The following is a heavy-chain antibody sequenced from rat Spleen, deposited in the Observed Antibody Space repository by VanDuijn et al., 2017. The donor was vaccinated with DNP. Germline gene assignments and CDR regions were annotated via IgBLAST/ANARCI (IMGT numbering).Heavy chain of an antibody. Sequence: EVQLVESGGGLVQPGRSLKVSCAVSGFTFSNYDMAWVRQAPTKGLEWVATISYDGSRTYYRDSVKGRFTISRDNAKTTLYLQMDSLRSEDTATYYCTTAGAAWGQGTSVTVSS. CDR1: GFTFSNYD. CDR2: ISYDGSRT. D-gene: IGHD5-1*01. J-gene: IGHJ4*01. V-gene: IGHV5-20*01. CDR3: TTAGAA.